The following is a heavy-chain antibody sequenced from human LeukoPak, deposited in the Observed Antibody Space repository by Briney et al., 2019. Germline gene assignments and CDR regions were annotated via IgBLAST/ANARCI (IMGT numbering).Heavy chain of an antibody. J-gene: IGHJ3*02. CDR1: GLTLINSD. Sequence: GGSLRLSCAASGLTLINSDMHWVRQAPGKGLEWVAFIRYDGSDEYYADSLKGRFTISRDNSKNILYLQMNSLRGEDTAVYYCARNGPGFHYADAFDMWGQGTMVTVSS. V-gene: IGHV3-30*02. CDR3: ARNGPGFHYADAFDM. CDR2: IRYDGSDE. D-gene: IGHD5-12*01.